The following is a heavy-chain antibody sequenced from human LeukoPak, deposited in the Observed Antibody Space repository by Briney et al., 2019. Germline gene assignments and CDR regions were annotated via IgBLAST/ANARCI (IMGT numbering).Heavy chain of an antibody. V-gene: IGHV4-59*01. D-gene: IGHD2-15*01. J-gene: IGHJ4*02. Sequence: PSETLSLTCTVSGGSISSYYWSWIRQPPGKGLGWIGYIYYSGSTNYNPSLKSRVTISVDTSKNQFSLKLSSVTAADTAVYYCARGYCSGGSCYYDYWGQGTLVTVSS. CDR1: GGSISSYY. CDR2: IYYSGST. CDR3: ARGYCSGGSCYYDY.